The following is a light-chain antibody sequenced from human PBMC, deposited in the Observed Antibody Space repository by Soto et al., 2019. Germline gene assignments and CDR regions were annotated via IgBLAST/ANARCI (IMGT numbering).Light chain of an antibody. CDR2: GAS. J-gene: IGKJ1*01. V-gene: IGKV3-15*01. CDR3: QQYNNWPPWT. Sequence: EIVLTQSPATLSLSPGERATFSCRASQSVSSNLAWYQQKPGQAPRLLIYGASTRATGIPARFSGSGSGTEFTLTISGLQSEDFAVYYCQQYNNWPPWTFGQGTKVDIK. CDR1: QSVSSN.